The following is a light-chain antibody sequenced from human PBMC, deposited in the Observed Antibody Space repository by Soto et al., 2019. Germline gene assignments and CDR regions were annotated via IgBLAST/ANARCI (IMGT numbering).Light chain of an antibody. V-gene: IGKV3-15*01. Sequence: DIVMTQSPATLSVSPGERATLFCRASQNIKSNLAWYQQKPGQAPRLLIYGPSSRATGIPSRFSGSGSGTEFTLTITSLQSEDFAVYYCQQYNNWPLTFGGGTKVEIK. J-gene: IGKJ4*01. CDR1: QNIKSN. CDR3: QQYNNWPLT. CDR2: GPS.